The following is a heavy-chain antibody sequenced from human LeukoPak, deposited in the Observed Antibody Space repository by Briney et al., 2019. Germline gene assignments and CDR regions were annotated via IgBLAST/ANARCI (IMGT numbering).Heavy chain of an antibody. V-gene: IGHV3-53*01. CDR1: GFNVRSNY. D-gene: IGHD7-27*01. CDR3: AIFRAAGETDDP. J-gene: IGHJ5*02. Sequence: PGGSLRLSCVASGFNVRSNYVNWVRQAPGKGLEWVSVIYSGGSTKYADSVEGRFTISRDISKTTFYLQMTSLRIEDTAVYYCAIFRAAGETDDPWGQGTLVTVSS. CDR2: IYSGGST.